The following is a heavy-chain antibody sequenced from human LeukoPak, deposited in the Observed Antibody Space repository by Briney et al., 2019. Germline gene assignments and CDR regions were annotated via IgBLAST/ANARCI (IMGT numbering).Heavy chain of an antibody. CDR1: GFTFDDYA. Sequence: GGSLRLSCAASGFTFDDYAMHWVRQAPGKGLEWVSGISWNSGSIGYADSVKGRFTISRDNSKNTLYLQMNSLRAEDTAVYYCAKDHAYSSGWFAEYFQHWGQGTLVTVSS. CDR2: ISWNSGSI. CDR3: AKDHAYSSGWFAEYFQH. J-gene: IGHJ1*01. V-gene: IGHV3-9*01. D-gene: IGHD6-19*01.